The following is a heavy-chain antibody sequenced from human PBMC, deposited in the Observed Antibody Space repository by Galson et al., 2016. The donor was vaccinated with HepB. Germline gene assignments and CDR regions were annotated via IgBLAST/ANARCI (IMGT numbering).Heavy chain of an antibody. J-gene: IGHJ4*02. CDR1: GDSMTSNW. V-gene: IGHV4-4*02. Sequence: ETLSLTCTVSGDSMTSNWWSWVRQPPGQALDWIGEAYHSGSTHYNPSLNNRVTISIDTPNNNLPLELNFVTAADTAIYYCAGHVAVPGTRGFDSWGQGTLVTVSS. CDR3: AGHVAVPGTRGFDS. D-gene: IGHD6-19*01. CDR2: AYHSGST.